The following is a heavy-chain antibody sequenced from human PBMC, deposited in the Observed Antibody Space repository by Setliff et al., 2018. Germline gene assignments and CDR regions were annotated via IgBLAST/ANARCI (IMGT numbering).Heavy chain of an antibody. J-gene: IGHJ5*02. Sequence: ASVKVSCKTSGYAFITFGMSWVRQAPGQGLEWMGWISPVYGIANYARKLQGRVTMTADTSTTTAYMELRSLRSDDTAVYYCARDSPEMVAPPAAHCFDPWGQGTLVTVSS. CDR2: ISPVYGIA. CDR3: ARDSPEMVAPPAAHCFDP. CDR1: GYAFITFG. D-gene: IGHD2-15*01. V-gene: IGHV1-18*01.